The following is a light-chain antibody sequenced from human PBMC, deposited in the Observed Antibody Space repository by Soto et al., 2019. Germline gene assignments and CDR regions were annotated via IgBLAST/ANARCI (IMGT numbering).Light chain of an antibody. Sequence: EIVMTQSPATLSVSPGERATLSCWASQSVKSHLAWYHQKPGQAPRLLIYDASTRVAGVPARFSGSGSGTEFALTISSLQSEDFAMYYCQQYGGSPPYTFGQGTKVDIK. CDR3: QQYGGSPPYT. J-gene: IGKJ2*01. CDR1: QSVKSH. V-gene: IGKV3-15*01. CDR2: DAS.